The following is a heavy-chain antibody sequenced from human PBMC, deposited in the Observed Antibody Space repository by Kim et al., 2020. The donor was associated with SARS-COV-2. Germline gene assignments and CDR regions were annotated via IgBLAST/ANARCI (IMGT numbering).Heavy chain of an antibody. CDR2: T. V-gene: IGHV3-53*01. J-gene: IGHJ4*02. D-gene: IGHD6-13*01. Sequence: TYYPASWKGRFTISRDNSKNTLYLQMNSLRAEDTAVYYCARSGQQLVRDYWGQGTLVTVSS. CDR3: ARSGQQLVRDY.